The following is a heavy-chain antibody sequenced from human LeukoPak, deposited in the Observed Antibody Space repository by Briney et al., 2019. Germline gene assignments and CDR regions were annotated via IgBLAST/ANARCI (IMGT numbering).Heavy chain of an antibody. CDR3: AELGITMIGGV. J-gene: IGHJ6*04. Sequence: GGSLRLSCVASGFTFSSYVMHWVRQAPGKGLEWVAVISYDGSNKYYADSVKGRFTISRDNAKNSLYLQMNSLRAEDTAVYYCAELGITMIGGVWGKGTTVTISS. V-gene: IGHV3-30*04. CDR2: ISYDGSNK. D-gene: IGHD3-10*02. CDR1: GFTFSSYV.